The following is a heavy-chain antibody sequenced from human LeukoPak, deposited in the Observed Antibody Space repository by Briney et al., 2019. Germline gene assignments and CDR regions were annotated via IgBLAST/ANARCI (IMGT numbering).Heavy chain of an antibody. V-gene: IGHV1-69*13. Sequence: SVKVSCKASGGTFSSYAISWVRQAPGQGLEWMGGIIPIFGTANYAQKFQGRVTITADESTSTAYMELSSLRSEDTAVYYCARDRRDGYNFDYWGQGTLVTVSS. D-gene: IGHD5-24*01. CDR2: IIPIFGTA. CDR1: GGTFSSYA. CDR3: ARDRRDGYNFDY. J-gene: IGHJ4*02.